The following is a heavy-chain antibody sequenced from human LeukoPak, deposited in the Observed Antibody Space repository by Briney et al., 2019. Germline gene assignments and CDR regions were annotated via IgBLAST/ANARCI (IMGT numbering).Heavy chain of an antibody. J-gene: IGHJ6*03. V-gene: IGHV3-11*01. CDR1: GFTFSDYY. Sequence: GGSLRLSCAASGFTFSDYYISWIRQAPGKGLEGVSYISCSGSNIYYADSVKGRFTISRDNPKNSLYLQMNSLRAEDTAVYYCARVGVSSIAARSPYYYYMDVWGKGTTVTVSS. D-gene: IGHD6-6*01. CDR2: ISCSGSNI. CDR3: ARVGVSSIAARSPYYYYMDV.